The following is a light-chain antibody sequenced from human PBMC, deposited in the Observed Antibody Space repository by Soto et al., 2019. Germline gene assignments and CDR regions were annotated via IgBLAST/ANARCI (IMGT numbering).Light chain of an antibody. CDR1: SSDVGSFNL. CDR2: EGS. CDR3: CSYATDSSYV. V-gene: IGLV2-23*01. Sequence: QSALTQPASVSVSPGQSITISCTGTSSDVGSFNLVSWYQHHPGKIPRLIIYEGSRRPSGVSDRFSASKSGNAASLTISGLQAEDEADYYCCSYATDSSYVFGTGTKVTVL. J-gene: IGLJ1*01.